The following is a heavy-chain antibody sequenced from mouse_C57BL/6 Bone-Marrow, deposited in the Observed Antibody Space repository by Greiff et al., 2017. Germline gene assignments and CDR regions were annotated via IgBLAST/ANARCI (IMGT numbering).Heavy chain of an antibody. J-gene: IGHJ1*03. CDR2: INYDGSST. V-gene: IGHV5-16*01. CDR1: GFTFSDYY. D-gene: IGHD1-1*01. Sequence: EVKVEESEGGLVQPGSSMKLSCTASGFTFSDYYMAWVRQVPEKGLESVANINYDGSSTYYLDSLKSRFIISRDNAKNILYLQMSSLKSEDTATYYCARVGTVVAHWYFDVWGTGTTVTVSS. CDR3: ARVGTVVAHWYFDV.